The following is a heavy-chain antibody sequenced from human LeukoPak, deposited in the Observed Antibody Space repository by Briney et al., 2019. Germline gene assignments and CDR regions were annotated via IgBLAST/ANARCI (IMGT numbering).Heavy chain of an antibody. D-gene: IGHD4-23*01. CDR2: IIPIFGTA. J-gene: IGHJ3*02. Sequence: ASVKVSCKASGGTFSSYAISWVRQAPGQGLEWMGRIIPIFGTANYAQKFPGRVTNTTDESTTTAYMELSSLRSEDTAVYYCARWGATTVGAFDIWGQGTMVTVSS. V-gene: IGHV1-69*05. CDR1: GGTFSSYA. CDR3: ARWGATTVGAFDI.